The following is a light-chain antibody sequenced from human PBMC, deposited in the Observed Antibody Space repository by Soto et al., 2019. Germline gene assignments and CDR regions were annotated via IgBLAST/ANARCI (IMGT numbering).Light chain of an antibody. CDR1: SSNIGSKY. CDR3: AAWDSNLGGPA. Sequence: QSVLTQPPSASGTPGQGVTISCSGSSSNIGSKYVYWYQQLPGTAPKLLMYRNNQRPSGVPDRFSGSKSGTSASLAISGLRSEDEADYHCAAWDSNLGGPAFGGGTKLTVL. J-gene: IGLJ2*01. CDR2: RNN. V-gene: IGLV1-47*01.